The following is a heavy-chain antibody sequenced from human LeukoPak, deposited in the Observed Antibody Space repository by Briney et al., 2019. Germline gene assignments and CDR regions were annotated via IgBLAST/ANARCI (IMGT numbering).Heavy chain of an antibody. CDR3: ARDIDPLYDILTGYPVGYFDY. Sequence: GGSLRLSCAASGFTVSSNYMSWVRQAPGKGLEWVAIIKQDGSEKYYVDSVKGRFIISRDNAKNSLYLQMNSLRAEDTAVYYCARDIDPLYDILTGYPVGYFDYWGQGTLVTVSS. J-gene: IGHJ4*02. V-gene: IGHV3-7*01. D-gene: IGHD3-9*01. CDR1: GFTVSSNY. CDR2: IKQDGSEK.